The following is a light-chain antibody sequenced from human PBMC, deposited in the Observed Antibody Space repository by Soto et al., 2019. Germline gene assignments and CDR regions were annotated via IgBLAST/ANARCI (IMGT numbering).Light chain of an antibody. CDR1: SSDVCGYNY. Sequence: SPLADASSLSGSPGHSISISCTGTSSDVCGYNYVYWYQQHPGKAPKLMIYEVSNRPSGVSNRFSGSKYGNTASLTISGLHAEDEADYYCSSYTSSSTLYVFGTGTKVTVL. J-gene: IGLJ1*01. CDR2: EVS. V-gene: IGLV2-14*01. CDR3: SSYTSSSTLYV.